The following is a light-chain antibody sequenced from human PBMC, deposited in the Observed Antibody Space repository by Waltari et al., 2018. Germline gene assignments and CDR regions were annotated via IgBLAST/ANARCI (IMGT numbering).Light chain of an antibody. CDR2: SFS. J-gene: IGLJ2*01. CDR1: KSNIGADFD. V-gene: IGLV1-40*01. Sequence: QSVLTQPPSVSGAPGQRVTISCSGTKSNIGADFDFPWYQQVPGTAPKLLLHSFSNRPSGVSDRFSGFKSGASASLVITGLQAEVEAMYYCQSYDTTLSAVVFGGGTRLTV. CDR3: QSYDTTLSAVV.